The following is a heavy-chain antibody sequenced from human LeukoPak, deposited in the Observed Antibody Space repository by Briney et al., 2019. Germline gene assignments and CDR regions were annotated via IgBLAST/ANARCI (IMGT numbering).Heavy chain of an antibody. V-gene: IGHV4-39*01. D-gene: IGHD3-10*01. J-gene: IGHJ4*02. CDR3: ARAANAYYYGSGSNKPFDY. CDR2: IYYSGST. Sequence: PSETLSLTCTVSGGSISSSSYYWGWIRQPPGKGLEWIGSIYYSGSTYYNPSLKSRVTISVDTSKNQFSLKLSSVTAADTAVYYCARAANAYYYGSGSNKPFDYWGQGTLVTVSS. CDR1: GGSISSSSYY.